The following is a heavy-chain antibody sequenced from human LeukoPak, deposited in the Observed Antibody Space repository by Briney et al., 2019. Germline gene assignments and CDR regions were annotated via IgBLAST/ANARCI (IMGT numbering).Heavy chain of an antibody. D-gene: IGHD5-12*01. CDR3: ARLARDSGYEFVDYMDV. CDR2: IYPDDSDT. J-gene: IGHJ6*03. V-gene: IGHV5-51*01. CDR1: EYSFPNYC. Sequence: GESLKISCKHSEYSFPNYCIGWVRQMPGKGLEGMGIIYPDDSDTRYSPSCQGQVTISADKCISTAYLEWSSLKASDTAMYYCARLARDSGYEFVDYMDVWGKGTTVTISS.